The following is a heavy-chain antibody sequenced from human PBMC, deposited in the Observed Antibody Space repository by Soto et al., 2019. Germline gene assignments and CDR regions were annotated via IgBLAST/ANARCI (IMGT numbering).Heavy chain of an antibody. Sequence: SVKVSCKASGGAFSGHAISWLRQAPGQGLEWMGGIIPFFKGTNYAQKSQGRVTITADDSTSTAYMDLYSLRSEDTAVYYCARDVPLNYYDGTFSYYALDVWGQGTTVTV. CDR3: ARDVPLNYYDGTFSYYALDV. V-gene: IGHV1-69*13. J-gene: IGHJ6*02. CDR1: GGAFSGHA. D-gene: IGHD3-16*01. CDR2: IIPFFKGT.